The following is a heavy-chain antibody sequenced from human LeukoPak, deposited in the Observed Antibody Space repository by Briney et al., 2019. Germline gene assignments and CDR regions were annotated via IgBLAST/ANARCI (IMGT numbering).Heavy chain of an antibody. J-gene: IGHJ4*02. CDR3: ARVVSGSYPLFDY. CDR2: ISSGSSYI. Sequence: GGSLRLPCAASGFTFSSYSMSWVRQAPGKGLEWVSSISSGSSYIYYADSVKDRFTISRDNAKNSLYLQMNSLRAEDTAVYYCARVVSGSYPLFDYWGQGTLVTVSS. D-gene: IGHD1-26*01. V-gene: IGHV3-21*01. CDR1: GFTFSSYS.